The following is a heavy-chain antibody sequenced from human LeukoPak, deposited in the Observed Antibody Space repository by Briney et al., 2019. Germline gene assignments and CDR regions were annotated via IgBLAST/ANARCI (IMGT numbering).Heavy chain of an antibody. CDR3: VRVIVGGTFDY. CDR1: GFTFNIYT. CDR2: INNSGRDT. D-gene: IGHD1-26*01. Sequence: GGSLRLSCSASGFTFNIYTMHWVRQAPGKGLEDVSGINNSGRDTWYADSVKGRFTISRGNSKNTLYLQMSSLRTEDTAVYYCVRVIVGGTFDYWGQGTQVTVSS. J-gene: IGHJ4*02. V-gene: IGHV3-64D*06.